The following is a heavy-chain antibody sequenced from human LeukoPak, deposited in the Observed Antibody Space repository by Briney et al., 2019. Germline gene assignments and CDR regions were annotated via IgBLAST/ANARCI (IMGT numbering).Heavy chain of an antibody. CDR2: ISSDADAI. D-gene: IGHD4-17*01. Sequence: GGSLRLSCAASGFILSSYNMNWVRQAPGKGLEWVSFISSDADAIYYADSVKGRFTISRDSAKNSLCLQMNSLRAEDTAVYYCARVSTVTPRFWGQGTLVTVSS. V-gene: IGHV3-48*01. CDR1: GFILSSYN. CDR3: ARVSTVTPRF. J-gene: IGHJ4*02.